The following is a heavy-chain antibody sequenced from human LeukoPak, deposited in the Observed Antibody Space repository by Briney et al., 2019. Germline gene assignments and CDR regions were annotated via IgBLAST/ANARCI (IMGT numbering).Heavy chain of an antibody. D-gene: IGHD2-15*01. CDR2: INNDGSGT. CDR1: GFTFSSYW. Sequence: PGGSLRLSCAASGFTFSSYWMHWIRQAPGKGPVWVSRINNDGSGTTYADSVKGRFAISRDDAKNTLYLQMNSLRAEDTAVYYCVRGGESTWSWGQGTLVTVSS. J-gene: IGHJ5*02. CDR3: VRGGESTWS. V-gene: IGHV3-74*01.